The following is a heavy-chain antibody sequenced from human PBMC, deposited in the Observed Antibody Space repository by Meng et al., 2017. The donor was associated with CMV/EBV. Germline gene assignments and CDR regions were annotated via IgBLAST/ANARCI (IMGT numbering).Heavy chain of an antibody. CDR3: ASPLNLRRGAFDI. CDR1: GYTFTSYY. Sequence: ASVKVSCKASGYTFTSYYMHWVRQAPGQGLEWMGIINPSGGSTSYAQKFQGRVTMARDTSTSTVYMELSSLRSEDTAVYYCASPLNLRRGAFDIWGQGTMVTVSS. J-gene: IGHJ3*02. V-gene: IGHV1-46*01. D-gene: IGHD3-10*01. CDR2: INPSGGST.